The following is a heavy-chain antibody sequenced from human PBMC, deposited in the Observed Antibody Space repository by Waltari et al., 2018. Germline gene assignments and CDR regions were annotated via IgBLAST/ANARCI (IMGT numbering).Heavy chain of an antibody. D-gene: IGHD3-3*01. CDR2: ISNDGSKK. CDR1: GFTFRSFG. Sequence: QVQLVESGGGVVQPGRSLRLSCEASGFTFRSFGMHWVRQAPGKGLESVAVISNDGSKKYYADSVKGRFTISRDNSNDTLYLQMNTLRPEDTAVYYCAKDGFLEYLYSVFDSWGQGTLVSVSS. J-gene: IGHJ4*02. V-gene: IGHV3-30*18. CDR3: AKDGFLEYLYSVFDS.